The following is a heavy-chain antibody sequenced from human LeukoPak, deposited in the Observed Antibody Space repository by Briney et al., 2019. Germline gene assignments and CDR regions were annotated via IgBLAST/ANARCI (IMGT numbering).Heavy chain of an antibody. Sequence: ASVKVSCKASGYTFTSYDINWVRQAPGQGLEWMGWMNPRNGNTGSAQQFQGRVTMTRNNSINTAYMELSSLTSEDTAVYYCARVKGTSGEYFQHWGQGTLVTVSS. CDR3: ARVKGTSGEYFQH. J-gene: IGHJ1*01. D-gene: IGHD3-10*01. CDR1: GYTFTSYD. CDR2: MNPRNGNT. V-gene: IGHV1-8*01.